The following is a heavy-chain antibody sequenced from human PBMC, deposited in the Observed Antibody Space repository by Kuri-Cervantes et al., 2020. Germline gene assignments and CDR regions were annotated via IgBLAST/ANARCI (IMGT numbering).Heavy chain of an antibody. V-gene: IGHV3-21*04. Sequence: GESLKISCAASGFTFSSYALHWVRQAPGKGLEWVSSISSSGSYIYYADSVKGRFTISRDNAKNSLYLQMNSLRAEDTAVYYCAKGPGSVVVTPFDYWGQGTLVTVSS. CDR2: ISSSGSYI. D-gene: IGHD3-22*01. CDR1: GFTFSSYA. CDR3: AKGPGSVVVTPFDY. J-gene: IGHJ4*02.